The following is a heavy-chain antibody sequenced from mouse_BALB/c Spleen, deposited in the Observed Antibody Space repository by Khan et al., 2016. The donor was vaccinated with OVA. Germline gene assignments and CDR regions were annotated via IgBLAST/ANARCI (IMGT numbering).Heavy chain of an antibody. D-gene: IGHD1-2*01. Sequence: QVQLKESGAELARPGASVKLSCKASGYTFTDYYINWVKQRTGQGLEWIGEISPGSGDTYYNERFKGKATLTADKSSSTAYMQLSSLTSEASAVYFCARRNYFGYTFAYWGQGTLVTFSA. CDR2: ISPGSGDT. CDR1: GYTFTDYY. CDR3: ARRNYFGYTFAY. V-gene: IGHV1-77*01. J-gene: IGHJ3*01.